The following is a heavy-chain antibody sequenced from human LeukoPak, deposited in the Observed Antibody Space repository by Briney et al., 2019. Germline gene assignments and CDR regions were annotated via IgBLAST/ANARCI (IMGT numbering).Heavy chain of an antibody. J-gene: IGHJ4*02. D-gene: IGHD5-18*01. CDR1: GFTFSSYS. CDR2: ISSSSSYI. Sequence: GGSLRLSCAASGFTFSSYSMNWVRQAPGKGLDWVSSISSSSSYIYYADSVKGRFTISRDNAKNSLYLQMNSLRAEDTAVCYCAREPHRQLWLTPYYFDYWGQGTLVTVSS. CDR3: AREPHRQLWLTPYYFDY. V-gene: IGHV3-21*01.